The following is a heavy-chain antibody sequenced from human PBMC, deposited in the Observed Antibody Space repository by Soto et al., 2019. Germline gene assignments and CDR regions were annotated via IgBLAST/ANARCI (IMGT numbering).Heavy chain of an antibody. D-gene: IGHD2-15*01. V-gene: IGHV4-4*07. J-gene: IGHJ4*02. Sequence: SETLSLTCTVSGGSISSYYWSWIRQPAGKGLEWIGRIYSSGSTNYNPSLKSRVTMSVDTSKNQFSLKLSSVTAADTAVYYCARDPLPYCSGGSCYVYSGQGTLLTVSS. CDR2: IYSSGST. CDR3: ARDPLPYCSGGSCYVY. CDR1: GGSISSYY.